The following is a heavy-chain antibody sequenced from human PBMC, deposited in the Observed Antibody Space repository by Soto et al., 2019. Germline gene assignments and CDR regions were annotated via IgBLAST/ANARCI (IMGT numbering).Heavy chain of an antibody. D-gene: IGHD1-26*01. J-gene: IGHJ4*02. Sequence: QVQLVQSGAEVKKPGSSVKVSCKASGGTFSSYTISWVRQAPGQGLEWMGRIIPILGIANYAQKFQGRVTITXXKXTXXAYMELSSLRSEDTAVYYCARRSPSGSYTESYFDYWGQGTLVTVSS. CDR1: GGTFSSYT. CDR3: ARRSPSGSYTESYFDY. CDR2: IIPILGIA. V-gene: IGHV1-69*02.